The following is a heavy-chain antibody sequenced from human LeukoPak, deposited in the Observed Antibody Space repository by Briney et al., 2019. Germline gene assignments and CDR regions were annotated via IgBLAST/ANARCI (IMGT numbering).Heavy chain of an antibody. CDR3: AKLDSVWVVVSATDTVFDY. CDR1: GFTFSSYA. V-gene: IGHV3-23*01. Sequence: GGSLRLSCAASGFTFSSYAMSWVRQAPGKGLEWVSGISGSGGSTYYADSVMGRFTISRDNSKNTLYLQMNGLRAEDTAVYYCAKLDSVWVVVSATDTVFDYWGQGILVTVSS. J-gene: IGHJ4*02. D-gene: IGHD2-15*01. CDR2: ISGSGGST.